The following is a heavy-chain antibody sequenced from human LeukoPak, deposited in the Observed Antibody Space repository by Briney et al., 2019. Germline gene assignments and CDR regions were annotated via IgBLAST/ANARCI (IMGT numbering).Heavy chain of an antibody. D-gene: IGHD2-8*01. Sequence: PGGSLRLSCAASGFTFSNYWMSWVRQAPGKGLEWVANIKEDGSEKYYGDSVKGRFTISRDNAKNSLYLQMNSLRAEDTAVYYCARDHTCTDGVCQGAIDYWGRGTLVTVS. CDR2: IKEDGSEK. CDR1: GFTFSNYW. V-gene: IGHV3-7*01. CDR3: ARDHTCTDGVCQGAIDY. J-gene: IGHJ4*02.